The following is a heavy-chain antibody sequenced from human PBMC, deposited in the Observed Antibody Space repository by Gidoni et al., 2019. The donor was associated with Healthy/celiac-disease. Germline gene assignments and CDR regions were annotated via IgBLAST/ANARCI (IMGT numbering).Heavy chain of an antibody. J-gene: IGHJ4*02. V-gene: IGHV3-23*01. CDR3: AKRYSSGWDDQYYFDY. D-gene: IGHD6-19*01. CDR1: GFAFTSYA. Sequence: EVQLLESGGGLVQTGGSLRLSCAASGFAFTSYAMSWVRQAPGKGLEWVSAISGSGGSTYYADSVKGRFTISRDNSKNTLYLQMNSLRAEDTAVYYCAKRYSSGWDDQYYFDYWGQGTLVTVSS. CDR2: ISGSGGST.